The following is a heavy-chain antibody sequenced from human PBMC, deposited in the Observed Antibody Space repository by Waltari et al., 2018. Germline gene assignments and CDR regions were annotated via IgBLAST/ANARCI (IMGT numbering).Heavy chain of an antibody. CDR2: LRYDGSNE. CDR1: GFTFRSSG. V-gene: IGHV3-30*02. Sequence: QVQLVESGGGVVQPGGPLRRSCAAFGFTFRSSGMNWVRQVTGKGPEWVAYLRYDGSNEYYEESVKGRFTISRDNSKNTLYLQMNSLRTEDTAVYYCAGGGYSGNDFTQYWGQGTPVTVSS. J-gene: IGHJ4*02. D-gene: IGHD5-12*01. CDR3: AGGGYSGNDFTQY.